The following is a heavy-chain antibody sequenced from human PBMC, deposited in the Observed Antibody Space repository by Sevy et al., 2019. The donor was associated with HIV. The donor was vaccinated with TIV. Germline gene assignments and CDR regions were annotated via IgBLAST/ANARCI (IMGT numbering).Heavy chain of an antibody. D-gene: IGHD3-16*01. CDR1: GFSFSYYG. CDR3: AKLHSRMIPGNGALDY. Sequence: GGSLRLSCIGSGFSFSYYGMAWVRQAPGKGLEWVSSVSPTSLSTYYAESVKGRFTISRDNSKNTLYLQMNSLRAEDTAIYYCAKLHSRMIPGNGALDYWGRGTLVTVSS. V-gene: IGHV3-23*01. CDR2: VSPTSLST. J-gene: IGHJ4*01.